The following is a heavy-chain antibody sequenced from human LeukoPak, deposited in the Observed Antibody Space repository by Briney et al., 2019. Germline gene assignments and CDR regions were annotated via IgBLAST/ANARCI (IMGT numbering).Heavy chain of an antibody. Sequence: GGSLRLSCTASGFTFDDYAMHWVRQAPAKGLEWVSLISGDGGTTDYPDSVKGRFTISRDNRRNSLYLHMNSLRTEDTALYFCAKVYVGSWYAYDHWGQGTLVTVSS. V-gene: IGHV3-43*02. J-gene: IGHJ4*02. D-gene: IGHD6-13*01. CDR1: GFTFDDYA. CDR2: ISGDGGTT. CDR3: AKVYVGSWYAYDH.